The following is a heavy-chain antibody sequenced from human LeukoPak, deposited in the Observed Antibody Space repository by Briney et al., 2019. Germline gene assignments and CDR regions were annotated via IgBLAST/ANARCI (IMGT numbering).Heavy chain of an antibody. D-gene: IGHD3-10*01. J-gene: IGHJ4*02. V-gene: IGHV3-53*01. CDR2: IYSVDFGASI. CDR1: GFTVSSNY. CDR3: AKEALIGALYYFDY. Sequence: GGSLRLSCAASGFTVSSNYMSWVRQAPGKGLEWVSDIYSVDFGASIYYADSVKGRFTISRDNSKNTLYLRMNSLRAEDTAVYYCAKEALIGALYYFDYWGQGTLVTVSS.